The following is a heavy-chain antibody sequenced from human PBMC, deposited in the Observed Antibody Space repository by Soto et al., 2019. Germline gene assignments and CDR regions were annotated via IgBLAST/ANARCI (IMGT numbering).Heavy chain of an antibody. V-gene: IGHV2-26*01. CDR3: ARRHLAVAVSPWFDP. CDR2: IDSSGEK. CDR1: GLSITDSEMG. D-gene: IGHD6-19*01. Sequence: QVTVKESGPVLMKPTETLTLRCTVSGLSITDSEMGVSWIRQPPGQPLEWLAHIDSSGEKSYRTFLKSRLAISKDTSKSQIVLTMTNMDPADTATYYCARRHLAVAVSPWFDPWGQGIPVTVSS. J-gene: IGHJ5*02.